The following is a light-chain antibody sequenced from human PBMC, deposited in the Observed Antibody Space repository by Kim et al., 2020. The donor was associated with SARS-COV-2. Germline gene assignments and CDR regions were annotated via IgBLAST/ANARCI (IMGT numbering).Light chain of an antibody. CDR2: DVN. CDR3: SSYTSSGTVI. J-gene: IGLJ2*01. V-gene: IGLV2-14*03. CDR1: SSDVDSYNY. Sequence: QSALTQPASVSGSPGQSITISCTGTSSDVDSYNYVSWYQQHPGKAPKLMIYDVNNRPSGVSDRFSGLKSGNTASLTISGLQAEDEADYYCSSYTSSGTVIFGGGTQLTV.